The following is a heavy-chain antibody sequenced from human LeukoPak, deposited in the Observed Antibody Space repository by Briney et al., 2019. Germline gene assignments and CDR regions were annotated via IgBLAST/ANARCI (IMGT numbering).Heavy chain of an antibody. D-gene: IGHD2-2*01. J-gene: IGHJ6*02. CDR3: ARGLYCGSSTGCYDYGMDV. CDR1: GGTFSSYA. Sequence: SVKVSCKASGGTFSSYAISWVRQAPGQGLEWMGGFIPILGTPKYAQNLQGRVTITADESTSTGYLELSSLRYEDTAVYYCARGLYCGSSTGCYDYGMDVWGQGTTVTVSS. CDR2: FIPILGTP. V-gene: IGHV1-69*13.